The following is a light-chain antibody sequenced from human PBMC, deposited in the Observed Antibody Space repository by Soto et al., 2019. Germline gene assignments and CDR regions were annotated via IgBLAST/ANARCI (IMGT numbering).Light chain of an antibody. J-gene: IGKJ2*01. CDR1: QSVDSNY. CDR2: GAS. V-gene: IGKV3-20*01. Sequence: EIVLTQSPGTLSLSPGERATLSCRASQSVDSNYLAWYQQKPGQAPRLLIYGASNRATGIPDRFSGSGSGTDFTLTISRLEPEDFAVYYCQQYGSSPLYSFGQGTQLEIK. CDR3: QQYGSSPLYS.